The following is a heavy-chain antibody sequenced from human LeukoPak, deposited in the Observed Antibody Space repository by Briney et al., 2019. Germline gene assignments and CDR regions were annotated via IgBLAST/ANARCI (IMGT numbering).Heavy chain of an antibody. CDR1: GGSFSGYY. J-gene: IGHJ5*02. CDR3: ARGPLGKEWFGP. CDR2: INHSGST. Sequence: PSETLSLTCAVYGGSFSGYYWSWIRQPPGKGLEWIGEINHSGSTNYNPSLKSRVTISVDTSKNQFSLKLSSVTAADTAVYYCARGPLGKEWFGPWGQGTLVTVSS. V-gene: IGHV4-34*01. D-gene: IGHD1-26*01.